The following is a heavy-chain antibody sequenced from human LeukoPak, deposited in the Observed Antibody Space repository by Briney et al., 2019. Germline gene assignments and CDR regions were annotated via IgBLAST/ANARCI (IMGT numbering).Heavy chain of an antibody. J-gene: IGHJ4*02. D-gene: IGHD4-17*01. CDR2: ISWNSGSI. CDR3: AKSQADYGDYSPNFDY. CDR1: GFTFDDYA. Sequence: GGSLRLSCAASGFTFDDYAMHWVRQAPGKGLEWVSGISWNSGSIAYADSVKGRFTISRDNSKNSLYLQVNSLRTEDTALYYCAKSQADYGDYSPNFDYWGQGTLVTVSS. V-gene: IGHV3-9*01.